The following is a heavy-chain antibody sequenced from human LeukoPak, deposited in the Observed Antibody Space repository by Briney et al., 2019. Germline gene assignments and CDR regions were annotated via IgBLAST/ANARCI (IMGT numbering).Heavy chain of an antibody. D-gene: IGHD3-10*01. V-gene: IGHV1-18*01. CDR2: ISAYNGNT. Sequence: ASVKVSCKASGYTFTSYGISWVRQAPGQGLEWMGWISAYNGNTNYAQKLQGRVTMTRDTSTSTVYMELSSLRSEDTAVYYCARGALPIISYYYYGMDVWGQGTTVTVSS. CDR1: GYTFTSYG. CDR3: ARGALPIISYYYYGMDV. J-gene: IGHJ6*02.